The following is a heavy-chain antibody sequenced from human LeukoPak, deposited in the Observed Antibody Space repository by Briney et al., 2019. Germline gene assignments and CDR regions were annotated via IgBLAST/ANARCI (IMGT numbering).Heavy chain of an antibody. V-gene: IGHV4-34*01. CDR1: GGSFSGYY. D-gene: IGHD2-21*02. J-gene: IGHJ4*02. Sequence: PSETLSLTCAVYGGSFSGYYWSWIRQPPGKGLGWIGEINHSGSTNYNPSLKSRVTISVDTSKNQFSLKLSSVTAADTAVYYCARTVVVTAIHYFDYWGQGTLVTVSS. CDR2: INHSGST. CDR3: ARTVVVTAIHYFDY.